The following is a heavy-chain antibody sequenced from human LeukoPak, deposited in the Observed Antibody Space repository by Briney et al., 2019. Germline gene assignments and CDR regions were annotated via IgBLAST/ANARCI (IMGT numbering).Heavy chain of an antibody. CDR2: IRQDGGET. V-gene: IGHV3-7*01. J-gene: IGHJ1*01. CDR1: GFNFRSYW. Sequence: GGSLRLSCATSGFNFRSYWMGWVRQAPGKGLEWVANIRQDGGETYYGDSVKGRFIISRDNAKNSLFLQMNRLRAEDTAVYYCATYSSLNTREFQYWGQGTLVTVSP. CDR3: ATYSSLNTREFQY. D-gene: IGHD3-22*01.